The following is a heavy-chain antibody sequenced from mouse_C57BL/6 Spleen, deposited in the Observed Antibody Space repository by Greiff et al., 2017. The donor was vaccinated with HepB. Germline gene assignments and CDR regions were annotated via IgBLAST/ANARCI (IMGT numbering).Heavy chain of an antibody. D-gene: IGHD3-2*02. CDR1: GYTFTSYW. Sequence: QVQLQQPGAELVMPGASVKLSCKASGYTFTSYWMHWVKQRPGQGLEWIGEIDPSDSYTNYNQKFKGKSTLTVDKSSSTAYMQLSSLTSEDSAVYYCARWGSSGYDYYAMDYWGQGTSVTVSS. V-gene: IGHV1-69*01. J-gene: IGHJ4*01. CDR3: ARWGSSGYDYYAMDY. CDR2: IDPSDSYT.